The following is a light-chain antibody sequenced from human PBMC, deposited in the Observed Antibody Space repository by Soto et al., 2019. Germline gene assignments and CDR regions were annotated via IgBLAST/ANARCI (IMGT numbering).Light chain of an antibody. V-gene: IGKV1D-13*01. CDR1: QGISSA. CDR3: QQFHNYPPIT. CDR2: DAS. Sequence: IQLTQSPSFLSASVGDRVTITCRASQGISSALAWYQQKPGKAPKLLIYDASSLESGVPSRFSGSGSGTDFTLTISSLQPEDFATYYCQQFHNYPPITFGQGTRLEIK. J-gene: IGKJ5*01.